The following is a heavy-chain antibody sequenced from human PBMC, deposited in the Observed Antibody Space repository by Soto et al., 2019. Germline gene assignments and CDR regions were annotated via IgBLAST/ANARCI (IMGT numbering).Heavy chain of an antibody. V-gene: IGHV3-30*18. CDR2: ISYDGSNK. CDR1: RFPFSNYG. CDR3: VKGGYHYFDY. Sequence: PGGSLRLSCAASRFPFSNYGMHWVRQTPGKGLEWVAVISYDGSNKYYADSVKGRFTISRDNSKNTLYLQMNSLRAEDTAVYYCVKGGYHYFDYWGQGTLVTVSS. D-gene: IGHD5-12*01. J-gene: IGHJ4*02.